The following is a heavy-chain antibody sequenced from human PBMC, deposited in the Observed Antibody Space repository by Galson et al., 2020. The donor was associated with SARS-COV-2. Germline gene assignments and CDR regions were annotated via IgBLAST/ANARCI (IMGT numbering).Heavy chain of an antibody. CDR1: GYTLTELS. CDR3: ATGPGITMVGRWFDP. V-gene: IGHV1-24*01. D-gene: IGHD3-10*01. Sequence: GESLKISCKVSGYTLTELSMHWVRQAPGKGLEWMGGFDPEDGETIYAQKFQGRVTITEDTSTDTAYMELSSLRSEDTAVYYCATGPGITMVGRWFDPWGQGTLVTVSS. J-gene: IGHJ5*02. CDR2: FDPEDGET.